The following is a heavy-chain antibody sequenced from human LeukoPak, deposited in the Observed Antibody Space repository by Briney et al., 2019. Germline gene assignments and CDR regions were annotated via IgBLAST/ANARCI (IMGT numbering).Heavy chain of an antibody. CDR3: AGRYCTNGVCYFYFDY. D-gene: IGHD2-8*01. Sequence: ASVKVSCKASGYTFTGYYMHWVRQAPGQGLEWLGWINPNSGGTNYAQKFQGRVTMTRDTSISTAYMELSRLRSDDTAVYYCAGRYCTNGVCYFYFDYWGQGTLVTVSS. V-gene: IGHV1-2*02. J-gene: IGHJ4*02. CDR1: GYTFTGYY. CDR2: INPNSGGT.